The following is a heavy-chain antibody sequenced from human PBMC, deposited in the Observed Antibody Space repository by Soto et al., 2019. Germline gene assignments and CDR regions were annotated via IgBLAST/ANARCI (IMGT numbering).Heavy chain of an antibody. CDR1: GFTFSSYS. J-gene: IGHJ3*02. D-gene: IGHD6-19*01. Sequence: EVQLVESGGGLVKPGGSLRLSCAASGFTFSSYSMNWVRQAPGKGLEGVSSISSSSSYIYYADSVKGRFTISRDNAKNSLYLQMNSLRAEDTAVYYCARDGGIAVTNAFDIWGQGTMVTVSS. V-gene: IGHV3-21*01. CDR3: ARDGGIAVTNAFDI. CDR2: ISSSSSYI.